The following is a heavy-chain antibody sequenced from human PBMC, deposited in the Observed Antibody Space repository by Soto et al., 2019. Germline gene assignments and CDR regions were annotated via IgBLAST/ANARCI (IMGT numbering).Heavy chain of an antibody. CDR3: ARGQGGYSYGYYFDY. CDR1: GDPVSSGSYY. D-gene: IGHD5-18*01. J-gene: IGHJ4*02. Sequence: SETLSLTCSVSGDPVSSGSYYWTWVRQHPVKGLEWIGYIYHSGSTYYNPSLKSRVTISVDTSKNQFSLKLSSVTAADTAVYYCARGQGGYSYGYYFDYWGQGTLVTVSS. V-gene: IGHV4-61*01. CDR2: IYHSGST.